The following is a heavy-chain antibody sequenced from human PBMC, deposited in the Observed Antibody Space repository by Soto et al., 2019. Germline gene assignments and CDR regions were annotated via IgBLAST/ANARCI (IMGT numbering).Heavy chain of an antibody. CDR2: IYYSGST. D-gene: IGHD6-6*01. CDR1: GGSISSYY. Sequence: GPGPGFPSETLSLTCTVSGGSISSYYWSWIRQPPGKGLEWIGYIYYSGSTNYNPSLKSRVTISVDTSKNQFSLKLSSVTAADTAVYYCARASIAATHWFDPWGQGTLVTVSS. CDR3: ARASIAATHWFDP. J-gene: IGHJ5*02. V-gene: IGHV4-59*01.